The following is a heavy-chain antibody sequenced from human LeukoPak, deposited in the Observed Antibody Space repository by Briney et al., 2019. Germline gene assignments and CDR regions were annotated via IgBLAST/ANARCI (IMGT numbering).Heavy chain of an antibody. CDR1: GGSISDGWW. CDR2: IYHRGTT. V-gene: IGHV4-4*02. J-gene: IGHJ1*01. CDR3: ARNSGYAQEF. D-gene: IGHD3-16*01. Sequence: SETLSLTCAISGGSISDGWWWSWVRQPPGRGLEWIGEIYHRGTTSYNPSLKSRVTISVDKSKNQFSLKLSSVTAADTAVYYCARNSGYAQEFWGQGTLVTVSS.